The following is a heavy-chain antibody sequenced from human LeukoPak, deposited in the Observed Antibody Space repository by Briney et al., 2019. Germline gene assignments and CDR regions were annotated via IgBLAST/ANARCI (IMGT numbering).Heavy chain of an antibody. CDR2: IYYSGNT. V-gene: IGHV4-59*12. CDR3: ARVVVDSSAMRPQTYYYYYSGMDV. Sequence: SETLSLTCTVSGDFISSYYWSWIRQPPGKGLEWVGYIYYSGNTNFNPSLKSRVTISVDTSKNQFSLKLSSVTAADTAVYYCARVVVDSSAMRPQTYYYYYSGMDVWGQGTTVTVSS. D-gene: IGHD3-22*01. CDR1: GDFISSYY. J-gene: IGHJ6*02.